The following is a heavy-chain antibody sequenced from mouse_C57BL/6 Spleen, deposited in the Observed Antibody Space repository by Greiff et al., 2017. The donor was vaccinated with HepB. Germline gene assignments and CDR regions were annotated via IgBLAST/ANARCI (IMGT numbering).Heavy chain of an antibody. J-gene: IGHJ4*01. CDR2: IDPSDSYT. CDR3: ASRPPIYDGYYGYAMDY. V-gene: IGHV1-50*01. D-gene: IGHD2-3*01. CDR1: GYTFTSYW. Sequence: QVQLQQPGAELVKPGASVKLSCKASGYTFTSYWMQWVKQRPGQGLEWIGEIDPSDSYTNYNQKFKGKATLTVDTSSSTAYMQLSSLTSEDSAVYYCASRPPIYDGYYGYAMDYWGQGTSVTVSS.